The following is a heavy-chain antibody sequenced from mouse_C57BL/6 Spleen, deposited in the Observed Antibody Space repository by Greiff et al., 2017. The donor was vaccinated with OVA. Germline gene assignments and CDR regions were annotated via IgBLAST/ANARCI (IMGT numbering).Heavy chain of an antibody. J-gene: IGHJ2*01. CDR1: GFTFSSYT. CDR2: ISGGGGNT. CDR3: ARQSREVYFDY. Sequence: EVMLVESGGGLVKPGGSLKLSCAASGFTFSSYTMSWVRQTPEKRLEWVATISGGGGNTYYPDSVKGRFTISRDNAKNTLYLQMSSLRSEDTALYYCARQSREVYFDYWGQGTTLTVSS. V-gene: IGHV5-9*01.